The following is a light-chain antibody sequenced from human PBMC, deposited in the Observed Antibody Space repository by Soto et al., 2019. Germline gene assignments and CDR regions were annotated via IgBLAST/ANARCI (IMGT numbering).Light chain of an antibody. CDR3: QQRRT. Sequence: IQMTQSPSSLSASVGDRVTITCRASQGVRDDVGWYQQKPGKAPKLLIYSASTLQSGVPSRFSGSGSGTEFTLTISSLQPDDFATYYCQQRRTFGQGTKVDIK. J-gene: IGKJ1*01. CDR2: SAS. V-gene: IGKV1-6*01. CDR1: QGVRDD.